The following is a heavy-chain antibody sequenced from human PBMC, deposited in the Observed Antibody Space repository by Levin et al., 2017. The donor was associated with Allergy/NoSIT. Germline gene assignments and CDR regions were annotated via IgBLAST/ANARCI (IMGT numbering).Heavy chain of an antibody. CDR2: ITNDGGHI. CDR3: AKAAVAD. Sequence: GGSLRLSCAGSGFTFSTYGMHWVRQAPGKGLEWVALITNDGGHIFYADSVKGRFTISRDNSKNTLYLQMHSLRTEDTAVYYCAKAAVADWGQGTLVTV. V-gene: IGHV3-30*18. CDR1: GFTFSTYG. J-gene: IGHJ4*02.